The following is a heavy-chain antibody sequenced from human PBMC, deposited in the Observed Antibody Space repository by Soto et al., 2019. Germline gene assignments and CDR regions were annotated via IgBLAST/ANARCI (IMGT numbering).Heavy chain of an antibody. D-gene: IGHD3-10*01. Sequence: GGSLRLSCAASGFTFSRNDMHWARQVPGKGLEWVSVIGTAGDTYYPGSVKGRFVISRENAKNSLYLQMNNLRAEDTAVYYCARSPVLVRGVRAFDYWGQGALVTVSS. CDR1: GFTFSRND. J-gene: IGHJ4*02. V-gene: IGHV3-13*01. CDR3: ARSPVLVRGVRAFDY. CDR2: IGTAGDT.